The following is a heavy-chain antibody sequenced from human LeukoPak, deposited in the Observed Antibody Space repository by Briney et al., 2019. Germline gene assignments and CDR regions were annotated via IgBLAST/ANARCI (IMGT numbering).Heavy chain of an antibody. CDR3: AKDSAFYYIDV. V-gene: IGHV3-30*02. Sequence: GGSLRLSCAASGFTFSSYDMTWVRQAPGKGLEWVAFIRYNGNNQYYADSVKGRFTISRDNSKNTLYLQMNSLKGDDTAVYYCAKDSAFYYIDVWGKGTTVIISS. D-gene: IGHD3-10*01. J-gene: IGHJ6*03. CDR2: IRYNGNNQ. CDR1: GFTFSSYD.